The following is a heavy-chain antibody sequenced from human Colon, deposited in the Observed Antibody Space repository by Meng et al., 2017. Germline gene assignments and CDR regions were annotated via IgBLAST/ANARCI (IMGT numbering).Heavy chain of an antibody. Sequence: QGQLVESGGALVKPGGSLRLSCVASGFSFSDYYMSWIRQVPGKGLECISYISTSSNTIYYADSVKGRFTISRDNAKNSLYLQMDSLRVEDTAVYYCTRDYQGLGYWGQGTLVTVSS. CDR2: ISTSSNTI. CDR3: TRDYQGLGY. CDR1: GFSFSDYY. V-gene: IGHV3-11*04. J-gene: IGHJ4*02. D-gene: IGHD2-2*01.